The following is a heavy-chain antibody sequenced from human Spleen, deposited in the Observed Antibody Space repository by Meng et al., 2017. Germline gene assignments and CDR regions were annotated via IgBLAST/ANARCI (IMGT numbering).Heavy chain of an antibody. Sequence: GQRQEAGPGMVKPSQTLSLTCTGFGGFISSGNYYWSWIRQHPGKGLEWIGYIYYSGSTYYNPSLKSLLTISVDTSKNKFSLKLSSVTAADTAVYYCARGPLTRGDIAWFDPWGQGTLVTVSS. V-gene: IGHV4-31*01. J-gene: IGHJ5*02. CDR1: GGFISSGNYY. D-gene: IGHD2-21*02. CDR3: ARGPLTRGDIAWFDP. CDR2: IYYSGST.